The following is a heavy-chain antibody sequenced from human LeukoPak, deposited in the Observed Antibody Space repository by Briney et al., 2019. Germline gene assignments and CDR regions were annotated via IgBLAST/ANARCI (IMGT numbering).Heavy chain of an antibody. CDR2: INEDGSTT. CDR1: GFTFSSNW. D-gene: IGHD3-10*01. V-gene: IGHV3-74*01. J-gene: IGHJ4*02. Sequence: PGGSLRLSCAASGFTFSSNWMHWVRQAPGKGLVWVSRINEDGSTTNYADSVKGRSTIFRDNAKNTLYLQMNSLRAEDTAVYYCARTYYYGYNSWGQGTLVTVSS. CDR3: ARTYYYGYNS.